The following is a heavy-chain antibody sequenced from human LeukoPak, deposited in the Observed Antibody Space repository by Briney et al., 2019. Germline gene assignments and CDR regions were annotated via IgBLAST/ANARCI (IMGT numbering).Heavy chain of an antibody. Sequence: ASVKVSCKASGYTFTSYYMHWVRQAPGQGLEWMGIINPSGGSTSYAQEFQGRVTMTRDTSTSTVYMELSSLRSEDTAVYYCARARPTFYGDYGGRLTPTKYYYYGMDAWGQGTTVTVSS. CDR1: GYTFTSYY. CDR2: INPSGGST. J-gene: IGHJ6*02. CDR3: ARARPTFYGDYGGRLTPTKYYYYGMDA. V-gene: IGHV1-46*01. D-gene: IGHD4-17*01.